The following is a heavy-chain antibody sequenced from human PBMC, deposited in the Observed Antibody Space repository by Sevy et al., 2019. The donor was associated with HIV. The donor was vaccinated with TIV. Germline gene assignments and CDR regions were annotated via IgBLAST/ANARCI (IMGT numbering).Heavy chain of an antibody. CDR3: AREGRYCSGVNCYAPGGGRGYFDY. Sequence: GGSLRLSCAASGFTFSSYAIHWVRQAPGKGLEWVSLMSYDGSNKYYADSVKGRFAISRDTSKNTVYLQMNSLRLEDTAVYYCAREGRYCSGVNCYAPGGGRGYFDYWGQGTLVTVSS. CDR2: MSYDGSNK. J-gene: IGHJ4*02. CDR1: GFTFSSYA. V-gene: IGHV3-30*09. D-gene: IGHD2-15*01.